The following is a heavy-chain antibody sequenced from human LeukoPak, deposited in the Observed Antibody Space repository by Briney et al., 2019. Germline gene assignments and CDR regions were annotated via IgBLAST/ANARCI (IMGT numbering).Heavy chain of an antibody. Sequence: ASVKVSCKASGGTFSSSAISWVRQAPGQGLEWMGGIIPMFGTAKYAQKFQGRVTITADESTSTAYMELSSLRSEDTAVYYCARGFEYGSFDYWGQGTLVTVSS. CDR3: ARGFEYGSFDY. V-gene: IGHV1-69*13. J-gene: IGHJ4*02. D-gene: IGHD2/OR15-2a*01. CDR2: IIPMFGTA. CDR1: GGTFSSSA.